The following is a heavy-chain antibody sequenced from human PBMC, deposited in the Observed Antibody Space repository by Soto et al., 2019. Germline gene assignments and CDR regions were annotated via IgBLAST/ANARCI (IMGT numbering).Heavy chain of an antibody. Sequence: EVQLVESGGGVVRPGGSLRLSCAASGSTFDDNGMSWVRQAPGKGLEWVSGINRNGGSTGYADSVKGRFTISRDNAKNSLYLQRNGLRAVDTALYYCAGSVGATNWFDPWGQGTLVTVSS. CDR3: AGSVGATNWFDP. V-gene: IGHV3-20*04. CDR1: GSTFDDNG. D-gene: IGHD1-26*01. CDR2: INRNGGST. J-gene: IGHJ5*02.